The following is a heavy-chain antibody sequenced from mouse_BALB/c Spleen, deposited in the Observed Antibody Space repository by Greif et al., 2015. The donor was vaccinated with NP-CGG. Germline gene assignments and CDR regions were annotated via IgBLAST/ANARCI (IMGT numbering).Heavy chain of an antibody. CDR1: GYTFTSYW. D-gene: IGHD2-4*01. CDR2: INPSTGYT. Sequence: QVQLQQSGAELAKPGASVKMSCKASGYTFTSYWMHWVKQRPGQGLEWIGYINPSTGYTEYNQKFKDKATLTADKSSSTAYMQLSSLTSEDSAVYYCARRGDYDGFDYWGQVTTLTVSS. CDR3: ARRGDYDGFDY. J-gene: IGHJ2*01. V-gene: IGHV1-7*01.